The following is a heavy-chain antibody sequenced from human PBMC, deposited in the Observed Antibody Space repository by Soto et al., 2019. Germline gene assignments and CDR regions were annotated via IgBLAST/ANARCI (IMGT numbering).Heavy chain of an antibody. J-gene: IGHJ6*02. CDR3: ARFMGYSYGPGYYYYYGMDV. D-gene: IGHD5-18*01. V-gene: IGHV3-48*02. CDR1: GFTFSSYG. CDR2: ISSSSSTI. Sequence: GSLRLSCAASGFTFSSYGMHWVRQAPGKGLEWVSYISSSSSTIYYADSVKGRFTISGDNAKNSLYLQMNSLRDEDTAVYYCARFMGYSYGPGYYYYYGMDVWGQGTTVTVSS.